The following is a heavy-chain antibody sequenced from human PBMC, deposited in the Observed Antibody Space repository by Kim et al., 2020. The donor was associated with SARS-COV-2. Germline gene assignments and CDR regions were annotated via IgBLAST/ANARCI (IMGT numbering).Heavy chain of an antibody. CDR2: IYYSGST. CDR1: GGSISSYY. CDR3: ARAPPATSFGVGTAFDY. Sequence: SETLSLTCTVSGGSISSYYWSWIRQPPGKGLEWIGYIYYSGSTNYNPSLKSRVTISVDTSKNQFSLKLSPVTAADTAGYYCARAPPATSFGVGTAFDYWGQRTLVSVSS. D-gene: IGHD3-3*01. J-gene: IGHJ4*02. V-gene: IGHV4-59*13.